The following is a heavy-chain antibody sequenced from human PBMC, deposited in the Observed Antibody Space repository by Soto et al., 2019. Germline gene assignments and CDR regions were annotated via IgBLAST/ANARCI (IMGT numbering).Heavy chain of an antibody. Sequence: QVQLQESGPGLVKPSQTLSLTCSVSGVSISLGGYYWTWIRQQPGKGLEWIGFIYFSGSTYYHPSLKSRVTMSVDESKNQFSLKLNSMSVADTAVYFCARGGSSGFSWGQGTLVTVSS. D-gene: IGHD6-6*01. J-gene: IGHJ5*02. CDR1: GVSISLGGYY. CDR3: ARGGSSGFS. CDR2: IYFSGST. V-gene: IGHV4-31*03.